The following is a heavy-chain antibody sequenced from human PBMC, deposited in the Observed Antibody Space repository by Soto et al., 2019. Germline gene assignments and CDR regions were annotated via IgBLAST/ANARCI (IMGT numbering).Heavy chain of an antibody. V-gene: IGHV1-18*01. Sequence: GASVKVSCKASGYTFTSYGISWVRQAPGQGLEWMGWISAYNGNTNYAQKLQGRVTMTTDTSTSTAYMELRSLRSDDTAVYYCARRTVTTGYYYYMDVWGKGTTVTVSS. CDR1: GYTFTSYG. D-gene: IGHD4-17*01. J-gene: IGHJ6*03. CDR2: ISAYNGNT. CDR3: ARRTVTTGYYYYMDV.